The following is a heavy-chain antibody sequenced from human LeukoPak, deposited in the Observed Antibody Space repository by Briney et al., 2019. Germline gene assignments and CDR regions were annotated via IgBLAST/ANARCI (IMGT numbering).Heavy chain of an antibody. J-gene: IGHJ5*02. D-gene: IGHD3-9*01. CDR2: IKQDGSEK. Sequence: GGSLRLSCAVSGFSVSGYWMTWVRQAPGKGLEWVANIKQDGSEKNYVDSVKGRFTISRDNAKNSLSLQMSSLRAEDTAVYYCASYYDVLTVLNWFDPWGQGTLVTVSS. V-gene: IGHV3-7*01. CDR3: ASYYDVLTVLNWFDP. CDR1: GFSVSGYW.